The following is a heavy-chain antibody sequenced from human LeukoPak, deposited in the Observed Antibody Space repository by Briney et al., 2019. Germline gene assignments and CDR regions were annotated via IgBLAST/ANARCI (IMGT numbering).Heavy chain of an antibody. Sequence: PGGSLRLSCAASGFTFSSYVMSWVRQAPGKGLEWVSAISGSGGSTYYADSVKGRFTISRDNSKNTLYLQMNSLRTEDTAVYHCAKDPLVVVITGDAFDIWGQGTMVTVSS. J-gene: IGHJ3*02. CDR3: AKDPLVVVITGDAFDI. V-gene: IGHV3-23*01. CDR1: GFTFSSYV. CDR2: ISGSGGST. D-gene: IGHD3-22*01.